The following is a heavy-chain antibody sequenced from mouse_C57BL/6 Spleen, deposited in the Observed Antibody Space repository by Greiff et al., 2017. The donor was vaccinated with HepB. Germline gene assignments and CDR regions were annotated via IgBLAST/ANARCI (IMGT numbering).Heavy chain of an antibody. J-gene: IGHJ1*03. CDR2: INPNNGGT. Sequence: VQLQQSGPELVKPGASVKMSCKASGYTFTDYNMHWVKQSHGKSLEWIGYINPNNGGTSYNQKFKGKATLTVNKSSSTAYMELRSLISEDSAVYYCARGGLRRDFDVWGTGTTVTVSS. CDR1: GYTFTDYN. CDR3: ARGGLRRDFDV. V-gene: IGHV1-22*01. D-gene: IGHD2-2*01.